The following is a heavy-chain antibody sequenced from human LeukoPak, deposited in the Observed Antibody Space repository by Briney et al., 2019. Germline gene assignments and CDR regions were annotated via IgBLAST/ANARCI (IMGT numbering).Heavy chain of an antibody. CDR3: ARACSSTSCYGTDAFDI. Sequence: ASVKVSCKASGYTFTSYGISWVRQAPGQGLEWMGWISAYNGNTNYAQKLQGRDTMTTDTSTSTAYMELRSLRSDDTAVYYCARACSSTSCYGTDAFDIWGQGTMVTVSS. CDR1: GYTFTSYG. J-gene: IGHJ3*02. D-gene: IGHD2-2*01. CDR2: ISAYNGNT. V-gene: IGHV1-18*01.